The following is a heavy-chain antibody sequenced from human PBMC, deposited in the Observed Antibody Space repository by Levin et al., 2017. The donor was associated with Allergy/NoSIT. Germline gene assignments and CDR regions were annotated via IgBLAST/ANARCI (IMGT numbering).Heavy chain of an antibody. CDR1: GFIFNNYA. D-gene: IGHD6-19*01. J-gene: IGHJ4*02. V-gene: IGHV3-23*01. CDR2: ISRGGNT. Sequence: GGSLRLSCAASGFIFNNYAMSWVRQAPGKGLEWVSAISRGGNTFYPDSVKGRFTISRDNSKNTLYLQMCSLRAEDAAVYFCARAEAYGTGWYGKNDYWGQGTLATVSS. CDR3: ARAEAYGTGWYGKNDY.